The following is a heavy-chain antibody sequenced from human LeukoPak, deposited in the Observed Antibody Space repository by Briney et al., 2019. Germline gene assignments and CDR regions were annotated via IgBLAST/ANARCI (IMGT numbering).Heavy chain of an antibody. D-gene: IGHD5-12*01. CDR1: GFTFNSYN. CDR2: ISSSSTYI. Sequence: PGGSLTLSCAASGFTFNSYNMNWVRQAPGQGLEWLSSISSSSTYIYYADSVKGRFTISRDNAKNSLYLQMNSLRAEDTAVYYCARVPYSGYDSAYYYGMDVWGQGTTVNVSS. V-gene: IGHV3-21*01. J-gene: IGHJ6*02. CDR3: ARVPYSGYDSAYYYGMDV.